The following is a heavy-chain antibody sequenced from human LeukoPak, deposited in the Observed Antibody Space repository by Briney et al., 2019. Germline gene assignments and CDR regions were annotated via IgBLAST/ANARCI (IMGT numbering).Heavy chain of an antibody. Sequence: SETLSLTCTVSGGSISSSSYYWGWIRQPPGKGLEWIGSIYYSGSTYYNPSLKSRVTISVDTSKNQFSLKLSSVTAADTAVYYCARHPYSSSWYRWTGFDYWGQGTLVTVSS. CDR1: GGSISSSSYY. V-gene: IGHV4-39*01. J-gene: IGHJ4*02. D-gene: IGHD6-13*01. CDR3: ARHPYSSSWYRWTGFDY. CDR2: IYYSGST.